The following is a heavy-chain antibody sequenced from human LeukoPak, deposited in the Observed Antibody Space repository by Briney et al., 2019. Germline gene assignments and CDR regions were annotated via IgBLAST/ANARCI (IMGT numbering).Heavy chain of an antibody. D-gene: IGHD7-27*01. CDR2: IHPGRGDT. CDR3: ARDHNCGPDY. J-gene: IGHJ4*02. Sequence: ASLKVSCKALGYTFTDHYFHWLRQAPGQGIEWMGWIHPGRGDTNIAQKFQGRVSLTRDMSISTAYMELSRLTSDDTAVYYCARDHNCGPDYWGQGTLVSVSS. CDR1: GYTFTDHY. V-gene: IGHV1-2*02.